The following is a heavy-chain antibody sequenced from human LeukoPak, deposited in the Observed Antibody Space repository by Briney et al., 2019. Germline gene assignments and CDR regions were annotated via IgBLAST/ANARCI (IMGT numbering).Heavy chain of an antibody. CDR1: GFTFSDYY. Sequence: GGSLRLSCAASGFTFSDYYMSWLRQAPGKGLEGVSYISSSGSTIYYADSVKGRFTISRDNAKNSLYLQMNSLRAEDTAVYYCARDSLGNYFDYWGQGTLVTVSS. CDR3: ARDSLGNYFDY. D-gene: IGHD7-27*01. J-gene: IGHJ4*02. CDR2: ISSSGSTI. V-gene: IGHV3-11*01.